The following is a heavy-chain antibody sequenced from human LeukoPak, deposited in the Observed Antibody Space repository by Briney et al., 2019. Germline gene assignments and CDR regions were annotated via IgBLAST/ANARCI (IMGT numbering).Heavy chain of an antibody. V-gene: IGHV4-34*01. Sequence: SETLSLTCAVYGGSFSGYYWSWIRQPPAKGLEWIGEINHSGSTNYNPSLKSRVTISVDTSQNQVSLKLSSVTAADTAVYYCARATDNWNYVQYWYFDLWGRGTLVTVSS. D-gene: IGHD1-7*01. CDR2: INHSGST. CDR1: GGSFSGYY. CDR3: ARATDNWNYVQYWYFDL. J-gene: IGHJ2*01.